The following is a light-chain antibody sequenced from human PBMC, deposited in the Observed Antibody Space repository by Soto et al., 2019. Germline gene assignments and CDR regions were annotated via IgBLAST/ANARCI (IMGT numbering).Light chain of an antibody. CDR3: QKYNSARWT. J-gene: IGKJ1*01. CDR1: QTISSW. CDR2: KAS. Sequence: DIQLTQSPSTLSGSVGDRVTITCRASQTISSWLAWYHQKPGKAPKLLIYKASTLKSGVPSRFSGSGSGTEFTLTISSLQPDDFATYYCQKYNSARWTFGQGTKVDIK. V-gene: IGKV1-5*03.